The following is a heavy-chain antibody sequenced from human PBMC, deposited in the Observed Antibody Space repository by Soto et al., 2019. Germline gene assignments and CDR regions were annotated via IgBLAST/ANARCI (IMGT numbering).Heavy chain of an antibody. CDR2: INSDGSST. Sequence: EVQLVESGGGLVQPGGSLRVSCAASGFTFSSYWMHWVRQGPGKGLVWVSRINSDGSSTSYADSVKGRFPISRDNAKNTLYLQMNSLRAEDTAIYYCARRGAVAGLHYWGQGTLVTVSS. J-gene: IGHJ4*02. V-gene: IGHV3-74*01. CDR3: ARRGAVAGLHY. D-gene: IGHD6-19*01. CDR1: GFTFSSYW.